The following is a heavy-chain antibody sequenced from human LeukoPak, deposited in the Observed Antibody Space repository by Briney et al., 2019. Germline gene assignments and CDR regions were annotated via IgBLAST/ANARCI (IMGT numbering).Heavy chain of an antibody. CDR1: GFTFSSYG. V-gene: IGHV3-23*01. CDR2: ISGSGGST. Sequence: GGSLRLSCAASGFTFSSYGMSWVRQAPGKGLEWVSAISGSGGSTYYADSVKGRFTISRDNSKNTLYLQMNSLRAEDTAVYYCAKDLYDSSGYYYFTDYWGQGTLVTVSS. J-gene: IGHJ4*02. D-gene: IGHD3-22*01. CDR3: AKDLYDSSGYYYFTDY.